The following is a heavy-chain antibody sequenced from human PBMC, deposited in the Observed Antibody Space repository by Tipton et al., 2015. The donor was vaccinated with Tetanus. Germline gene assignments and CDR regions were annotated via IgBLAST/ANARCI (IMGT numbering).Heavy chain of an antibody. V-gene: IGHV1-18*01. CDR3: ARDADMWATRKAFDI. CDR2: ISGYSGHT. CDR1: GYRPTNYG. J-gene: IGHJ3*02. Sequence: QSGPEVKKPGASVTVSCKASGYRPTNYGISWVRQAPGQGLEWLGWISGYSGHTNYAQQVQGRVTMTTDTSTSTAYLELRSLRSDDTALYFCARDADMWATRKAFDIWGQGTMVTVSS. D-gene: IGHD1-14*01.